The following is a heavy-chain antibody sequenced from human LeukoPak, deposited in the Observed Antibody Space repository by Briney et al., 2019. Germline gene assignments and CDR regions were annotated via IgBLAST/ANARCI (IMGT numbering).Heavy chain of an antibody. J-gene: IGHJ6*02. V-gene: IGHV5-51*01. CDR2: IFPHDSNT. D-gene: IGHD2-2*02. CDR1: GYSFLDYW. Sequence: GESLKISCEGSGYSFLDYWIGWVRQMPGKGPEWMGFIFPHDSNTKYSPSFQGQVTISVDKSVSTAYVQWASLKASDTAMHSCARYGIRGCSGTNCYTSYFYYGMDVWGQGATVTVSS. CDR3: ARYGIRGCSGTNCYTSYFYYGMDV.